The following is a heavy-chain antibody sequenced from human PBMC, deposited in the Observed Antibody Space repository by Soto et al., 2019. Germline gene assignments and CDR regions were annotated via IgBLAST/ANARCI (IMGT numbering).Heavy chain of an antibody. CDR1: GGSISSSSYY. CDR2: IYYSGST. CDR3: AILVYDSSGYRLG. D-gene: IGHD3-22*01. Sequence: PSETLSLTCTVSGGSISSSSYYWGWIRQPPGKGLEWIGSIYYSGSTYYNPSLKSRVTISVDTSKSQFSLKLSSVTAADTAVYYCAILVYDSSGYRLGGGQGTRVNVAS. J-gene: IGHJ4*02. V-gene: IGHV4-39*01.